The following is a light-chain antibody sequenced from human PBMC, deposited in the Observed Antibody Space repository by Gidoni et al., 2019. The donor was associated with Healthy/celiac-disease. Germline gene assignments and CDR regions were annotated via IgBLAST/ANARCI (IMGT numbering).Light chain of an antibody. V-gene: IGKV3-20*01. Sequence: EIVLTQSLVTLSLSPGERATLSCRASQSVSSSYLAWYQQKPGQAPRLLIYGASSRATGIPDRFSGSGSGTDFTLTISRLEPEDFAVYYCQQYGSSTGLAFGGXTKVEIK. CDR3: QQYGSSTGLA. CDR1: QSVSSSY. CDR2: GAS. J-gene: IGKJ4*01.